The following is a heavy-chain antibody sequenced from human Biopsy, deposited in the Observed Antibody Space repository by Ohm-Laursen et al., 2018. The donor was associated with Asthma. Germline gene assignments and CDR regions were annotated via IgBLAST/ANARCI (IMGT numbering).Heavy chain of an antibody. V-gene: IGHV3-30*04. CDR1: GFNLNTHT. Sequence: SLRLSCTAPGFNLNTHTLSWVRQAPGKGLAWVSTISHDGTYKGYTDSVKGRFTISRDYSKGSLYLQMNSLKIEDTSTYYCVRDGGINVAPGEWSFDLWGRGTQVTVSS. CDR2: ISHDGTYK. J-gene: IGHJ2*01. D-gene: IGHD1-14*01. CDR3: VRDGGINVAPGEWSFDL.